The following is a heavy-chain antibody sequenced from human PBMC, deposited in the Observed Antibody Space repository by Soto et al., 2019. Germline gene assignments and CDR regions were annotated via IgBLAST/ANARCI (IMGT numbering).Heavy chain of an antibody. D-gene: IGHD6-19*01. J-gene: IGHJ3*02. Sequence: GASVKVSCKASGYTFTGYYMHWVRQAPGQGLEWMGWINPNSGGTNYAQKFQGRVTMTRDTSISTAYMELSRLRSDDTAVYYCARAPIAVAGTGAFDIWGQGTMVPVSS. CDR2: INPNSGGT. V-gene: IGHV1-2*02. CDR3: ARAPIAVAGTGAFDI. CDR1: GYTFTGYY.